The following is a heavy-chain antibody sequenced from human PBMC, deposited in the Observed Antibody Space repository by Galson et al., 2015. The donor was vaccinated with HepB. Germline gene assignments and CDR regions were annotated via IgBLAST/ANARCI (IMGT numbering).Heavy chain of an antibody. J-gene: IGHJ4*02. CDR2: IWYDGSNK. CDR1: GFTFSSYG. Sequence: SLRLSCAASGFTFSSYGMHWVRQAPGKGLEWVAVIWYDGSNKYYADSVKGRFTISRDNSKNTLYLQMNSLRAEDTAVYYCARDLGGGSRNLFDYWGQGTLVTVSS. CDR3: ARDLGGGSRNLFDY. V-gene: IGHV3-33*08. D-gene: IGHD2-15*01.